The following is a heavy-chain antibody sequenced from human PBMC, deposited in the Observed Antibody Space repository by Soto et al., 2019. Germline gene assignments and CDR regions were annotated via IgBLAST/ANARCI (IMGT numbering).Heavy chain of an antibody. CDR2: INSDGSST. V-gene: IGHV3-74*01. J-gene: IGHJ6*02. CDR3: ARDRGDSSSWYRPYYYYGMDV. CDR1: GFTFSSYW. D-gene: IGHD6-13*01. Sequence: GGSLRLSCAASGFTFSSYWMHWVRQAPGKGLVWVSRINSDGSSTSYADSVKGRFTISRDNAKNTLYLQMNSLRAEDTAVYYCARDRGDSSSWYRPYYYYGMDVWGQGTTVTVSS.